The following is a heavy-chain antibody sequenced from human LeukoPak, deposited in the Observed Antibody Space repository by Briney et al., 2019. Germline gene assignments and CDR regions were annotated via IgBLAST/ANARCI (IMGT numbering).Heavy chain of an antibody. CDR1: GFTFSSYS. V-gene: IGHV3-21*01. CDR2: ISSSSSYI. D-gene: IGHD1-14*01. J-gene: IGHJ3*02. Sequence: GGSLRLSCAASGFTFSSYSMNWVRQAPGKGLEWVSSISSSSSYIYYADSVKGRFTISRDNAKNSLYLQMNSLRAEDTAVYYCAKEGTVRVGGAFDIWGQGTMVTVSS. CDR3: AKEGTVRVGGAFDI.